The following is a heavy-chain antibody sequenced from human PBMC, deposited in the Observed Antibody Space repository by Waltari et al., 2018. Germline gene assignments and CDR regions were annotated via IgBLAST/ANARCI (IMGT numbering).Heavy chain of an antibody. Sequence: QVQLQQWGAGLLKHSETLSLTCAVYGGSFSGYYWSWIRQPPGKWLEWIGEINHSGSTNYNPSLKSRVTISVDTSKNQFSLKLSSVTAADTAVYYCARSMRGYDFWSGYRRKDYYYYYMDVWGKGTTVTISS. J-gene: IGHJ6*03. CDR3: ARSMRGYDFWSGYRRKDYYYYYMDV. D-gene: IGHD3-3*01. V-gene: IGHV4-34*01. CDR2: INHSGST. CDR1: GGSFSGYY.